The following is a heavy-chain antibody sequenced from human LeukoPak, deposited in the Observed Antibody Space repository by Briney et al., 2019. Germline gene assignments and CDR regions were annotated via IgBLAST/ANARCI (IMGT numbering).Heavy chain of an antibody. CDR2: ISYDGSNK. Sequence: GGSLRLSCAASGFTFSSYAMHWVRQAPGKGLEWVAVISYDGSNKYYANSVKGRFTISRDNSKNTLYLQMNSLRAEDTAVYYCARDYYGSGSYDYWGQGTLVTVSS. V-gene: IGHV3-30-3*01. J-gene: IGHJ4*02. D-gene: IGHD3-10*01. CDR1: GFTFSSYA. CDR3: ARDYYGSGSYDY.